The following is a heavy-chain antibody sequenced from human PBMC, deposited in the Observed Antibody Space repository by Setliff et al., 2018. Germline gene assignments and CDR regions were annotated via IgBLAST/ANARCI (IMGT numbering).Heavy chain of an antibody. D-gene: IGHD6-19*01. CDR2: ISTSSSTI. CDR3: ARNPSPETNGWDGGYYYYFYMDV. CDR1: GFTFSSYE. Sequence: GGSLRLSCAASGFTFSSYEMNWVRQAPGKGLEWVSYISTSSSTIYYADSVKGRFTISRDIARNSLYLQMNSLRADDTAVYYCARNPSPETNGWDGGYYYYFYMDVWGEGTTVTVSS. V-gene: IGHV3-48*03. J-gene: IGHJ6*03.